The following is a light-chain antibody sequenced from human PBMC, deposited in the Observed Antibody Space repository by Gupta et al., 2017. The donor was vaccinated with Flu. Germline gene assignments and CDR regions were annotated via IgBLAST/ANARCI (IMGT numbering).Light chain of an antibody. V-gene: IGLV2-14*01. Sequence: ISNTCTGTSSDVGGDNCVAWDRQHTGKGHKLMIYEERNGPSGVSNRFGGSKSGKTASLTSGGRKDEDEDDYYGSSDTSSSTLVFGGGTKLTVL. J-gene: IGLJ3*02. CDR1: SSDVGGDNC. CDR3: SSDTSSSTLV. CDR2: EER.